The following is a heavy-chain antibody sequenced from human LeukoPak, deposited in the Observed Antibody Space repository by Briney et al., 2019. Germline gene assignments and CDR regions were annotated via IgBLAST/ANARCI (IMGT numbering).Heavy chain of an antibody. CDR1: GGSFSGYS. CDR2: IYYSGST. Sequence: SDTLSLTCAVYGGSFSGYSWKWICQPPGKGLEWIGSIYYSGSTHYNPSLRSRVTISVDTSKNQFSLKLSSVTAADTAVYYCARIKAGYSRYYFDYWGQGTLVTVSS. J-gene: IGHJ4*02. D-gene: IGHD6-13*01. V-gene: IGHV4-34*01. CDR3: ARIKAGYSRYYFDY.